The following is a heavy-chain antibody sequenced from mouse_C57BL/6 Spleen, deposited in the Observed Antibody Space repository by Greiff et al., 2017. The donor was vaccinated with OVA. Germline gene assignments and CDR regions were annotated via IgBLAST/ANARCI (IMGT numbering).Heavy chain of an antibody. Sequence: QVQLQQSGAELARPGASVKLSCKASGYTFTSYGISWVKQRTGQGLEWIGEIYPRSGNTYYNEKFKGKATMTADKSYSTAYMELRSLTSEDSAVYFCARGTVFYFDYWGQGTTLTVSS. CDR2: IYPRSGNT. CDR3: ARGTVFYFDY. V-gene: IGHV1-81*01. D-gene: IGHD4-1*01. J-gene: IGHJ2*01. CDR1: GYTFTSYG.